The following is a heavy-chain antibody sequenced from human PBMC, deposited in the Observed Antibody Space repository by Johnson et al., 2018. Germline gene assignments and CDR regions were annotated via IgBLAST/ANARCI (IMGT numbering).Heavy chain of an antibody. CDR2: IYTSGST. V-gene: IGHV4-4*07. D-gene: IGHD6-13*01. Sequence: QVQLQESGPGLVKPSETLSLTCTVSGGSISSYYWSWIRQPAGKGLEWIGRIYTSGSTNYNPSLKSRVTLSVDTSKNQFSLKLRSVTAADTAVYYCARGFIAAADNPYYYYGMDVWGQGTTVTVSS. J-gene: IGHJ6*02. CDR1: GGSISSYY. CDR3: ARGFIAAADNPYYYYGMDV.